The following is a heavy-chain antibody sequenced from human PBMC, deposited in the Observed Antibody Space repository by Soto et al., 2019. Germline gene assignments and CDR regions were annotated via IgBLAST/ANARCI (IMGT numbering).Heavy chain of an antibody. CDR2: IYWDDDE. CDR3: AHSDPEGWALEY. J-gene: IGHJ4*02. V-gene: IGHV2-5*02. Sequence: QITLKESGPTLVRPTQTLTLTCTVSGFSLSTSGVGVAWICQPPGKALEWLGIIYWDDDERYSPSLRSRLTITKDTSLNQVVLRMTNMDPLDTATYYCAHSDPEGWALEYWGQGLLVTVSS. CDR1: GFSLSTSGVG.